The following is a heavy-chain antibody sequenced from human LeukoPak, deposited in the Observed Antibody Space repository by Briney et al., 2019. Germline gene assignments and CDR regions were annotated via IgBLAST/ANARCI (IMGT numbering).Heavy chain of an antibody. V-gene: IGHV3-53*01. J-gene: IGHJ4*02. CDR1: GFTVSSNY. D-gene: IGHD2-21*02. Sequence: GGSLRLSCAASGFTVSSNYMSWVRQAPGKGLEWVSVIYSGGSTYYADSVKGRFTISRDNSKNTLYLQRNSLRAEDTAVYYCASHAYCGGDCYPLYFDYWGQGTLVTVSS. CDR2: IYSGGST. CDR3: ASHAYCGGDCYPLYFDY.